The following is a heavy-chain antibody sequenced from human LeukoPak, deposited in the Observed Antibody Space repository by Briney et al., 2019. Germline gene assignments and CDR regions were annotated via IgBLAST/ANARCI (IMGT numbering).Heavy chain of an antibody. CDR2: ISYDGSNK. D-gene: IGHD2-2*01. Sequence: GGSLRLSCAASGFIFSSSAMHWVRQAPGKGLEWVAVISYDGSNKYYADSVKGRFTISRDNSKNTLDLQMNSLRAEDTAVYYCARRSTGFAYWGRGTLVTVSS. CDR3: ARRSTGFAY. CDR1: GFIFSSSA. J-gene: IGHJ4*02. V-gene: IGHV3-30*04.